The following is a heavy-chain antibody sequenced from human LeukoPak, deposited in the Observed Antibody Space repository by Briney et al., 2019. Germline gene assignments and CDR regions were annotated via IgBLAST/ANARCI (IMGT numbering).Heavy chain of an antibody. CDR2: IRSKANSYAT. V-gene: IGHV3-73*01. D-gene: IGHD2-2*01. Sequence: PGGSLKLXCAASGFTFSGSAMHWVRKASGKGLEWVGRIRSKANSYATAYAASVKGRFTISRDDSKNTAYLQMNSLKTEDTAVYYCTRPFYCSSSSCYEDYWGQGTLVTVSS. J-gene: IGHJ4*02. CDR3: TRPFYCSSSSCYEDY. CDR1: GFTFSGSA.